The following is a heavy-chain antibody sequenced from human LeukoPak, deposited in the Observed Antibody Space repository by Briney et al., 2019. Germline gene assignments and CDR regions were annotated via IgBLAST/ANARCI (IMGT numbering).Heavy chain of an antibody. CDR2: INSDGSST. J-gene: IGHJ4*02. D-gene: IGHD5-18*01. Sequence: QPGGSLRLSCAASGFTFSSYWMHWVRQAPGKGLVWVSRINSDGSSTSYADSVKGRFTISRDNAKNTMYLQMNSLRAEDTAVYYCAKRIQSAMAMGYWGQGTLVTVSS. CDR1: GFTFSSYW. V-gene: IGHV3-74*01. CDR3: AKRIQSAMAMGY.